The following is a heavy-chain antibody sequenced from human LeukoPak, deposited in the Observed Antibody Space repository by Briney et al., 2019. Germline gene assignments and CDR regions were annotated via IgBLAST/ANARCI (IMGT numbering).Heavy chain of an antibody. J-gene: IGHJ4*02. CDR1: GFTFSSYG. D-gene: IGHD3-10*01. CDR3: ARGRSGSYGVFDY. Sequence: GGSLRLSCAASGFTFSSYGMHWVRQAPAKGLEWVAFIRYDGSNKYYADSVRGGFTISRDNSKNTLYLQMNSLRAEDTAVYYCARGRSGSYGVFDYWRLRNLVTVS. CDR2: IRYDGSNK. V-gene: IGHV3-30*02.